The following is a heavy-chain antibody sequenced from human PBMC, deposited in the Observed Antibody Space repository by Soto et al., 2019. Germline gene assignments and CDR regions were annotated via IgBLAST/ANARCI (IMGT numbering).Heavy chain of an antibody. CDR1: GYTFTSYD. Sequence: GASVKVSCKASGYTFTSYDINWVRQATGQGLEWMGWMNPNSGNTGYAQKFQGRVTMTRNTSISTAYMELSSLRSEDTAVYYCARVGVAYYDFWSGYYSYYYYYYKDVWGKGTTVTVSS. CDR2: MNPNSGNT. CDR3: ARVGVAYYDFWSGYYSYYYYYYKDV. J-gene: IGHJ6*03. D-gene: IGHD3-3*01. V-gene: IGHV1-8*01.